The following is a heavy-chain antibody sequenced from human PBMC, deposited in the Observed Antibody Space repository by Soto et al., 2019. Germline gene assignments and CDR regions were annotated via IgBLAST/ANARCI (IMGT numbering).Heavy chain of an antibody. V-gene: IGHV3-53*01. D-gene: IGHD3-10*01. CDR1: GFTVSYNY. CDR3: ARGMYGSGSYYIGDAFDM. Sequence: PGGSLRLSCAVSGFTVSYNYMNWVRQAPGKGLEWVSVIYRGGDTFYADSVKGRFTISRDNSKNTLYLQMNSLRAEDTAVYYWARGMYGSGSYYIGDAFDMWGQGTMVTVSS. J-gene: IGHJ3*02. CDR2: IYRGGDT.